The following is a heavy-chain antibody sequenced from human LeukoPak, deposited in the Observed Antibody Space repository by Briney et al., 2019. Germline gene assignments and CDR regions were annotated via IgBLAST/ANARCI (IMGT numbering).Heavy chain of an antibody. CDR1: GESLIGCY. CDR3: ARARGEYSSGWEFDY. V-gene: IGHV4-34*01. D-gene: IGHD6-19*01. J-gene: IGHJ4*02. CDR2: INHSGRT. Sequence: LEPLSLTSAVSGESLIGCYWGCIRPPPGTRPDWLGEINHSGRTNYNPSLKSRVTISVDTSKNQFSLKLSSVTGAETAVYYCARARGEYSSGWEFDYWGQGTLVTVT.